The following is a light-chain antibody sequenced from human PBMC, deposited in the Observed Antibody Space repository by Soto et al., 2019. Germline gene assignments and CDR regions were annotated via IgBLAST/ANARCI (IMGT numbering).Light chain of an antibody. CDR3: QQYGTSPPNFT. CDR2: GAS. Sequence: EIVLTQSPGTLSLSPGERATLSCRASQSVSSNYLAWYQQRPGQAPRLLIFGASYRATGIPDRFSGSGSGTDFTLPISRLEPEDFAVYYCQQYGTSPPNFTFGPGTKVDSK. CDR1: QSVSSNY. V-gene: IGKV3-20*01. J-gene: IGKJ3*01.